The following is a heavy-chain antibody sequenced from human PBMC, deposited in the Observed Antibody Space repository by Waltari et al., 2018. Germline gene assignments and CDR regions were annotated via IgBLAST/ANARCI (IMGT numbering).Heavy chain of an antibody. CDR2: INPNSGGT. Sequence: QVQLVQSGAEVKKPGASVKVSCKASGYTFTGYYMHWVRQAPGQGLEWRGRINPNSGGTNYAQKFQGRVTMTRDTSISTSYMELSRLRSDDTAVYYCARDNIVVVPAAIGNWFDPWGQGTLVTVSS. V-gene: IGHV1-2*06. CDR1: GYTFTGYY. D-gene: IGHD2-2*01. J-gene: IGHJ5*02. CDR3: ARDNIVVVPAAIGNWFDP.